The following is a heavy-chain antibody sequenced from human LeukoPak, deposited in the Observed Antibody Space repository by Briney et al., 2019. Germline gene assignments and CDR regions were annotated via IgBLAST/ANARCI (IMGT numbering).Heavy chain of an antibody. V-gene: IGHV4-4*07. Sequence: ETLSLTCSVSGGSISSYYLSWIRQPAGKGLEWIGRVYNGATTYNPSLKSRLTMSVDTSKNQLFLKVISVTAADTAVYYCARDSGTTGEVKFDPWGQGILVTVSS. J-gene: IGHJ5*02. CDR2: VYNGAT. CDR1: GGSISSYY. CDR3: ARDSGTTGEVKFDP. D-gene: IGHD3-10*01.